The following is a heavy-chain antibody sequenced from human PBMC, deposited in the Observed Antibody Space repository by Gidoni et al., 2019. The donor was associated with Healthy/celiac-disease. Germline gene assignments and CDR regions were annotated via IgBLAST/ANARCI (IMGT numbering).Heavy chain of an antibody. CDR3: AREYYYGSGRPGDYFDY. CDR1: GFTFSSYA. CDR2: ISYDGSNK. J-gene: IGHJ4*02. V-gene: IGHV3-30-3*01. D-gene: IGHD3-10*01. Sequence: QVQLVESGGCVVQPGRSLRLSCDASGFTFSSYAMHWVRQAPGKGLEWVAVISYDGSNKYYADSVKGRFTISRDNSKNTLYLQMNSLRAEDTAVYYCAREYYYGSGRPGDYFDYWGQGTLVTVSS.